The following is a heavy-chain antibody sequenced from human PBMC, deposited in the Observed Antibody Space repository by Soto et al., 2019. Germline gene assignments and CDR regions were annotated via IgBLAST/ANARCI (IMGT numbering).Heavy chain of an antibody. D-gene: IGHD3-10*01. V-gene: IGHV4-59*01. CDR2: IHYSGST. CDR3: ARESAGSHKNNWFDP. CDR1: GGSISTYY. Sequence: QVQLQESGPGLVKPSETLSLTCTVSGGSISTYYWSWVRQPPGKGLEWIGYIHYSGSTYFNPSLKRRVTMSLDMSSNQLSLHLKSVTAADTAVYYCARESAGSHKNNWFDPWGQGTLVTVSS. J-gene: IGHJ5*02.